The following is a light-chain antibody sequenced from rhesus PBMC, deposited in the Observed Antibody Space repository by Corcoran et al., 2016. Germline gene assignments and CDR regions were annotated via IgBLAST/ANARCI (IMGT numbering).Light chain of an antibody. J-gene: IGLJ1*01. CDR2: EVS. CDR3: SSYAGNNIYI. CDR1: SRDIGGYNY. V-gene: IGLV2-32*02. Sequence: QAALTQPRSVSGSPGQSVTISCIGTSRDIGGYNYVSWYQQHPGTAPKVMISEVSKRPSGVSDRFSGSKSANTASLTISGLQAEDEADYFCSSYAGNNIYIFGYGTRLTVL.